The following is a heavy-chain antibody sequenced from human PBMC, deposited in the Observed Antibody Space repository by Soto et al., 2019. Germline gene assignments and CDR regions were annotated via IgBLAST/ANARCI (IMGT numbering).Heavy chain of an antibody. D-gene: IGHD4-17*01. Sequence: EVQLLESGGGLVQPGGSLRLSCAASGFTFSHYGMTWVRQAPGKGLEWVSGISGSGGGTYYGDSVKGRFTISRDNSKNTLYLQMNSLRAEDSAVYFCSKIHGYGDYYYYYGMDVLGQGTTVTVSS. J-gene: IGHJ6*02. CDR1: GFTFSHYG. CDR3: SKIHGYGDYYYYYGMDV. V-gene: IGHV3-23*01. CDR2: ISGSGGGT.